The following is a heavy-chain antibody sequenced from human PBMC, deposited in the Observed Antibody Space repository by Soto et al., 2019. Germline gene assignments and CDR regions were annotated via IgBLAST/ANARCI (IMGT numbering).Heavy chain of an antibody. J-gene: IGHJ6*02. Sequence: ASVKVSCTASGYTFTSYAMHWVRQAPGQRLEWMGWINAGNGNTKYSQKFQGRVTITRDTSASTAYMELSSLRSEDTAVYYCARCGYPAGYYGMDVWGQGTTVTVSS. CDR2: INAGNGNT. CDR3: ARCGYPAGYYGMDV. D-gene: IGHD5-12*01. V-gene: IGHV1-3*01. CDR1: GYTFTSYA.